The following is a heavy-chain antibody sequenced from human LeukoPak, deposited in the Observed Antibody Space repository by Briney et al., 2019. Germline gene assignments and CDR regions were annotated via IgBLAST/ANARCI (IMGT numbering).Heavy chain of an antibody. Sequence: AASVKVSCKASGYTFTGYCMHWVRQAPGQGLEWMGWINPNSGGTNYAQKFQGWVTMTRDTSISTAYMELSRLRSDDTAVYYCATGPIVGATGWFDPWGQGTLVTVSS. CDR3: ATGPIVGATGWFDP. CDR2: INPNSGGT. V-gene: IGHV1-2*04. CDR1: GYTFTGYC. D-gene: IGHD1-26*01. J-gene: IGHJ5*02.